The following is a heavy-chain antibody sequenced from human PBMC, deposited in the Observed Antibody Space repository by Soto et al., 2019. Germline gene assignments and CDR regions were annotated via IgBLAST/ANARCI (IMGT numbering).Heavy chain of an antibody. CDR3: AREYDCSGGSCLAGMDV. CDR2: INPNSGGT. V-gene: IGHV1-2*04. D-gene: IGHD2-15*01. CDR1: GYTFTGYY. J-gene: IGHJ6*02. Sequence: GASVKVSCKASGYTFTGYYMHWVRQAPGQGLEWMGWINPNSGGTNYAQKFQGWVTMTRDTSISTAYMELSRLRSDDTAVYYCAREYDCSGGSCLAGMDVWGQGTTVTVSS.